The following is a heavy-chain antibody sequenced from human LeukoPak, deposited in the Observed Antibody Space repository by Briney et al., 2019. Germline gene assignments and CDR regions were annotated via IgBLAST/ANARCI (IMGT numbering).Heavy chain of an antibody. CDR3: AKATVTHLIDY. D-gene: IGHD4-17*01. V-gene: IGHV3-23*01. Sequence: AGGSLRLSCAASGFTFSSYAMNWVRQAPGKGLEWVSTSASGGSSYYADSLKGRFTISRDNSKNTLYLQMNSLGAEDAAVYYCAKATVTHLIDYWGQGTLVTVSS. J-gene: IGHJ4*02. CDR1: GFTFSSYA. CDR2: SASGGSS.